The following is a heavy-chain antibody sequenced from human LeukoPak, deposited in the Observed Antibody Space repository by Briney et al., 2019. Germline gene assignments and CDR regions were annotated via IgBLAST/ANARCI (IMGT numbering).Heavy chain of an antibody. Sequence: SETLSLTCTVSGGSISSSSYYWGWIRQPPGKGLEWIGSIYYSGSTYYNPSLKSRVTISVDTSKNQFSLKLSSVTAADTAVYYCARLLLWFGELLFPRDKTNYFDYWGQGTLVTVSS. CDR3: ARLLLWFGELLFPRDKTNYFDY. J-gene: IGHJ4*02. V-gene: IGHV4-39*01. CDR2: IYYSGST. CDR1: GGSISSSSYY. D-gene: IGHD3-10*01.